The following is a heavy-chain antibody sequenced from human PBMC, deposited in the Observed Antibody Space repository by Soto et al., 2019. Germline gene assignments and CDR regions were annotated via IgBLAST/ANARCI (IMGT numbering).Heavy chain of an antibody. CDR3: ARLGGITMVRGVLTAFDI. V-gene: IGHV4-59*08. CDR2: IYYGGGI. J-gene: IGHJ3*02. Sequence: QVQLQESGPGLVKPSETLSLTCTVSGGSVTSYFWSWIRQPPGKGLEWIASIYYGGGINYNPSLKSRLTISVDTSTNQFALKMSSVTAADTAVYYCARLGGITMVRGVLTAFDIWGQGTTVTVSS. D-gene: IGHD3-10*01. CDR1: GGSVTSYF.